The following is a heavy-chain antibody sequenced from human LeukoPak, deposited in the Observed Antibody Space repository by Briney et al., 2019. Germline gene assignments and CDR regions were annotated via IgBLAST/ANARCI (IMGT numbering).Heavy chain of an antibody. J-gene: IGHJ6*02. CDR3: ARDRGYYDFWSGQYYYYGMDV. V-gene: IGHV3-74*01. Sequence: PGGSLRLSCAASGFTLSSYWMHWVRQAPGKGLVWVSRIKSDGSSTNYADSVKGRFTISRDNAKNTLYLQMNSLRAEDTAVYYCARDRGYYDFWSGQYYYYGMDVWGQGTTVTVSS. CDR1: GFTLSSYW. D-gene: IGHD3-3*01. CDR2: IKSDGSST.